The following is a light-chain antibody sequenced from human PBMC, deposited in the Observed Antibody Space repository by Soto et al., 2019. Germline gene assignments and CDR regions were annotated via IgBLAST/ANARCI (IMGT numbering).Light chain of an antibody. J-gene: IGKJ5*01. CDR1: QSVSSSY. CDR2: GAS. CDR3: PQYGSSPPVT. V-gene: IGKV3-20*01. Sequence: EIVLTQSPGTLSLSPGERATLSCSASQSVSSSYLAWYQQKPGQAPRLLIYGASGRATGIPDRFSGSGSGTDFTLTISRLEPEDFAVYYCPQYGSSPPVTFGQGTRLEIK.